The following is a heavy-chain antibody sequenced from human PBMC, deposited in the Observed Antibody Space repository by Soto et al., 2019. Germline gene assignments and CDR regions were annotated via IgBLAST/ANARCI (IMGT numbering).Heavy chain of an antibody. CDR3: ARELERSLDI. V-gene: IGHV3-30*04. CDR2: IWYDGSNK. D-gene: IGHD6-6*01. CDR1: GFTFSSYA. Sequence: QVQLVESGGGVVQPGRSLRLSCAASGFTFSSYAMHWVRQAPGKGLEWVAVIWYDGSNKYYADSVKGRFTISRDNSKNTLYLQMISLRAEDTAVYYCARELERSLDIWGQGTMVTVSS. J-gene: IGHJ3*02.